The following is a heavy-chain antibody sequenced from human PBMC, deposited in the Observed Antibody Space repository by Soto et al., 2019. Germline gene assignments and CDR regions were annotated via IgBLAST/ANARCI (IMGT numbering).Heavy chain of an antibody. J-gene: IGHJ4*02. CDR3: STWYRALDLILLTSCCDY. D-gene: IGHD3-9*01. Sequence: PGGSVRLSCAASGFTFSNARMNWVRQAPGKGLEWVGRIKSKTDGGTTDYAAPVKGRFTISRNDSKNTLYLQMNSLKTEDTAVSYCSTWYRALDLILLTSCCDYWGQGTLV. CDR2: IKSKTDGGTT. CDR1: GFTFSNAR. V-gene: IGHV3-15*07.